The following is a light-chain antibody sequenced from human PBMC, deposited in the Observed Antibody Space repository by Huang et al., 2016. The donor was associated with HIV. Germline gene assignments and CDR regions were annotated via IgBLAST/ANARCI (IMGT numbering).Light chain of an antibody. J-gene: IGKJ1*01. CDR3: HQSSSFPWT. V-gene: IGKV6-21*01. CDR2: YAS. CDR1: KSLGYT. Sequence: EIVLTQSPVFQSVTPKEKVTITCRASKSLGYTLHWYQQKPGQSPKLLSKYASQSFSGVPSRFSGSGSGTDFTLTIKSLEAEDAATYYCHQSSSFPWTFGQGTKVE.